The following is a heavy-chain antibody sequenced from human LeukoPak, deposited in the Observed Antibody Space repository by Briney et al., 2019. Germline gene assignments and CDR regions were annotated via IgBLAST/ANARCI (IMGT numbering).Heavy chain of an antibody. J-gene: IGHJ4*02. CDR2: ISSSSSYI. Sequence: GGSLRLSCATSGFTFSSYSMNWVRQAPGKGLEWVSSISSSSSYIYYADSVKGRFTISRDNAKNSLYLQMNSLRAEDTAVYYCAKDKGTWIQLWYFDYWGQGTLVTVSS. V-gene: IGHV3-21*01. D-gene: IGHD5-18*01. CDR1: GFTFSSYS. CDR3: AKDKGTWIQLWYFDY.